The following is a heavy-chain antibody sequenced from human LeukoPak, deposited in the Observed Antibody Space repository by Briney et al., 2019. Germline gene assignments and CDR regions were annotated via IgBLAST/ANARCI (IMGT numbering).Heavy chain of an antibody. D-gene: IGHD1-26*01. CDR1: GGSFSGYY. Sequence: PSETLSLTCAVYGGSFSGYYCSWIRQPPGKGLEWIGEINHSGSTNYNPSLKCRVTISVDTSKNQFSLKLNSMTAADTAVYYCARGQWEIRFDPWGQGTLVTVSS. V-gene: IGHV4-34*01. CDR2: INHSGST. J-gene: IGHJ5*02. CDR3: ARGQWEIRFDP.